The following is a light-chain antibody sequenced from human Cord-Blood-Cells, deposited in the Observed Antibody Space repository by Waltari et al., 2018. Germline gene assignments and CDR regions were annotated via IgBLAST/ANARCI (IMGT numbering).Light chain of an antibody. CDR1: QSVSSN. V-gene: IGKV3-15*01. J-gene: IGKJ4*01. Sequence: EIVMTQSPATLSVSPGDRATLYCRASQSVSSNLAWYQQKPGQAPRLLIYGASTRATGIPARFSGSGSGTEFTLTISSLRSEDFAVYYCQQYNNWPPLTFGGGTKVEIK. CDR2: GAS. CDR3: QQYNNWPPLT.